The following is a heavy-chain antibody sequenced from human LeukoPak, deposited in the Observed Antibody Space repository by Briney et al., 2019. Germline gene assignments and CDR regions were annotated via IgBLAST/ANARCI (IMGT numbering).Heavy chain of an antibody. J-gene: IGHJ6*03. V-gene: IGHV1-69*05. CDR2: IIPIFGTA. Sequence: GASVKVSCKASGGTFSSYAIIWVRQAPGQGLEWMGGIIPIFGTANYAQKFQGRVTITTDESTSTAYMELSSLRSEDTAVYYCASGSSDDSSGYYSGYYYYMDVWGKGTTVTVSS. D-gene: IGHD3-22*01. CDR3: ASGSSDDSSGYYSGYYYYMDV. CDR1: GGTFSSYA.